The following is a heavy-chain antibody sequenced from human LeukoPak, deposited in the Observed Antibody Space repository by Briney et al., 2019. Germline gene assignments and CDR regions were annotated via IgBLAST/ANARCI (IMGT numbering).Heavy chain of an antibody. V-gene: IGHV1-69*13. CDR3: ASPTSAYYGSGYYFDY. Sequence: ASVKVSCKASGGTFSSYAISWVRQAPGQGLEWMGGIIPIFGTANYAQKFRGRVTITADESTSTAYMELSSLRSEDTAVYYCASPTSAYYGSGYYFDYWGQGTLVTVSS. J-gene: IGHJ4*02. D-gene: IGHD3-10*01. CDR2: IIPIFGTA. CDR1: GGTFSSYA.